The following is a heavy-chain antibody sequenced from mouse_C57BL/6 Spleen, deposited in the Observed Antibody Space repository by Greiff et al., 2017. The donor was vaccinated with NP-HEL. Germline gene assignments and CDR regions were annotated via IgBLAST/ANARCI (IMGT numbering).Heavy chain of an antibody. D-gene: IGHD4-1*01. Sequence: EVKVVESGGGLVQPGGSLTLSCAASGFTFSDYYMYWVRQTPEKRLEWVAYISNGGGSTYYPDTVKGRFTISRDNAKNTLYLQMSRLKSEDTAMYYCARPKLTGTGGYAMDDWGQGTSVTVSS. CDR1: GFTFSDYY. CDR2: ISNGGGST. J-gene: IGHJ4*01. V-gene: IGHV5-12*01. CDR3: ARPKLTGTGGYAMDD.